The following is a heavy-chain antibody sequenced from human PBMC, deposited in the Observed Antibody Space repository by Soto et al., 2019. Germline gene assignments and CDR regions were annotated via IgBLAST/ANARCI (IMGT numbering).Heavy chain of an antibody. D-gene: IGHD3-3*01. J-gene: IGHJ6*02. CDR1: GFTFSSYW. V-gene: IGHV3-7*01. Sequence: GGSLRLSCAASGFTFSSYWMSWVRQAPGKGLEWVANIKQDGSEKYYVDSVKGRFTISRDNAKNSLYLQMNSLRVEDTAVYYCARGCSVTIFGGLDYYYGMDVWGQGTTVTVSS. CDR2: IKQDGSEK. CDR3: ARGCSVTIFGGLDYYYGMDV.